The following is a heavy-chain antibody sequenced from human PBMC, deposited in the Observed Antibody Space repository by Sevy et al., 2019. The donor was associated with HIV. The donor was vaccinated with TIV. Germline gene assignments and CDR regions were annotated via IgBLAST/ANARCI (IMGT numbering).Heavy chain of an antibody. D-gene: IGHD3-3*01. V-gene: IGHV1-2*06. CDR1: GYTFTGYY. CDR2: INPNSGGT. Sequence: ASVKVSCKASGYTFTGYYMHWVRQAPGQGLEWMGRINPNSGGTNYAQKFQGRVTMTRDTSISTAYMELSRLRSDDPAVYYCARGQVHYDFWSGYTSDYYGMDVWGQGTTVTVSS. CDR3: ARGQVHYDFWSGYTSDYYGMDV. J-gene: IGHJ6*02.